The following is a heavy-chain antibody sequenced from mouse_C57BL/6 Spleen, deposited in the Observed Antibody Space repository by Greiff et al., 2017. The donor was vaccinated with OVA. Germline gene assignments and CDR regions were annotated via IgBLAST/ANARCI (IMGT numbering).Heavy chain of an antibody. CDR2: ISDGGSYT. Sequence: EVQLQESGGGLVKPGGSLKLSCAASGFTFSSYAMSWVRQTPEKRLEWVATISDGGSYTYYPDNVKGRFTISRDNAKNNLYLQMSHLKSEDTAMYYCAREGYYDGYAMDYWGQGTSVTVSS. V-gene: IGHV5-4*01. D-gene: IGHD2-3*01. J-gene: IGHJ4*01. CDR3: AREGYYDGYAMDY. CDR1: GFTFSSYA.